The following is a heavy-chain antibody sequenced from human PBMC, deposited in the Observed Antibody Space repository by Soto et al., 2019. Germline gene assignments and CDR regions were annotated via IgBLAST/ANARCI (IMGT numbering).Heavy chain of an antibody. CDR1: GFTFSSYA. V-gene: IGHV3-64D*06. J-gene: IGHJ6*02. D-gene: IGHD2-15*01. Sequence: PGGSLRLSCSASGFTFSSYAMHWVRQAPGKGLEYVSAISSNGGSTYYADSVKGRFTISRDNPKNTLYLQMSSLRAEDTAVYYCVKDFGTGCSGGSCYSPYYYGMDVWGQGTTVTVSS. CDR2: ISSNGGST. CDR3: VKDFGTGCSGGSCYSPYYYGMDV.